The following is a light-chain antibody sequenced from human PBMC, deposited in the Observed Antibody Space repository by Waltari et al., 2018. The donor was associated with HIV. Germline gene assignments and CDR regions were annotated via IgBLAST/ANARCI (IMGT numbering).Light chain of an antibody. CDR3: QQSFSTPIT. CDR2: AAS. V-gene: IGKV1-39*01. CDR1: RTISNH. J-gene: IGKJ5*01. Sequence: DIQLTQSPSSLSASVGDRVTLTCRASRTISNHLNWYQKKPGKAPKLLIYAASTFQSGVPSRFSGSGSGTEFSLSISSLQPEDFAIYYCQQSFSTPITFGQGTRLDIK.